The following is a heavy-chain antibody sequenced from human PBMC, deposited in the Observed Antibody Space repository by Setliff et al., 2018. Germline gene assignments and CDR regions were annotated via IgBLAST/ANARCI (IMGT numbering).Heavy chain of an antibody. V-gene: IGHV3-9*01. CDR1: GYNFITLG. CDR3: ANGGRDFHDSSGYYSD. D-gene: IGHD3-22*01. J-gene: IGHJ4*02. CDR2: ISPYSGSI. Sequence: SCKTSGYNFITLGINWVRQAPGQGLEWVGWISPYSGSIAYADSVKGRFTISRDNAKNSLYLQMNSLRAEDTALYYCANGGRDFHDSSGYYSDWGQGTLVTVSS.